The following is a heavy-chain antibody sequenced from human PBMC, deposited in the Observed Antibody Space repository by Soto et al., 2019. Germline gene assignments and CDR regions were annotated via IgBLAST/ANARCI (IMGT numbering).Heavy chain of an antibody. Sequence: EVQLVESGGGLLQPGGSLRLSCAASGFTFSGYSMFWVRQAPGKGLEYVSAINTNGVNTFYAKSVKGRFTISRDNSKNTMYLQMGSLRAEDMAVYYCARGRVEDSSGWATYFDYWGQGTLVTVSS. V-gene: IGHV3-64*01. J-gene: IGHJ4*02. CDR2: INTNGVNT. D-gene: IGHD6-19*01. CDR3: ARGRVEDSSGWATYFDY. CDR1: GFTFSGYS.